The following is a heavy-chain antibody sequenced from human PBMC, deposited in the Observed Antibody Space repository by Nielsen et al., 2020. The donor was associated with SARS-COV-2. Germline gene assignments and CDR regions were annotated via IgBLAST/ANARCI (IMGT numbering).Heavy chain of an antibody. V-gene: IGHV2-5*02. CDR1: GFSLTTSGMG. CDR2: IYWDDDK. Sequence: SGPTLVRPTQTLTLTCTISGFSLTTSGMGVGWIRQPPGKALEWLALIYWDDDKRYRPSLKNRLSINKDTSKNQVVLTMTNMDPVDTGTYYCVHRRAPAITIYGVDAFDIWGQGTMVTVSS. J-gene: IGHJ3*02. D-gene: IGHD3-3*01. CDR3: VHRRAPAITIYGVDAFDI.